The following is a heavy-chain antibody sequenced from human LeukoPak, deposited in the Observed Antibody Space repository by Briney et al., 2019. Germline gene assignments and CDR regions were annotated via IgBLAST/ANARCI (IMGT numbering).Heavy chain of an antibody. CDR3: AGTTVTYYYYGMDV. V-gene: IGHV3-21*01. CDR2: ISSSSSYI. D-gene: IGHD4-17*01. Sequence: GGSLRFSCAASGFTFSSYSMNWVRQAPGKGLEWVSSISSSSSYIYYADSVKGRFTISRDNAKNSLYLQMKSLRAEDTAVYYCAGTTVTYYYYGMDVWGQGTTVTVSS. J-gene: IGHJ6*02. CDR1: GFTFSSYS.